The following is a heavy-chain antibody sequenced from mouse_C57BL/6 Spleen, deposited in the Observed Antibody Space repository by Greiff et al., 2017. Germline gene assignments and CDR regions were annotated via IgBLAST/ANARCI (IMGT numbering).Heavy chain of an antibody. CDR3: ARFTTVVAHFDY. D-gene: IGHD1-1*01. V-gene: IGHV1-80*01. Sequence: QVHVKQSGAELVKPGASVKISCKASGYAFSSYWMNWVKQRPGKGLEWIGQIYPGDGDTNYNGKFKGKATLTADKSSSTAYMQLSSLTSEDSAVYFCARFTTVVAHFDYWGQGTTLTVSS. CDR1: GYAFSSYW. CDR2: IYPGDGDT. J-gene: IGHJ2*01.